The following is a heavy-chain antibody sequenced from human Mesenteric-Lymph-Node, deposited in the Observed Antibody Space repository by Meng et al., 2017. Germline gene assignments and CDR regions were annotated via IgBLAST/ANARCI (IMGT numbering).Heavy chain of an antibody. CDR1: GYTFTSYG. J-gene: IGHJ5*02. Sequence: QVKVGQSGAEVKKPGASGKVSCKASGYTFTSYGISWVRQAPGQGLEWMGWISTNTGTPTYTQGFTGRFVFSLDTSVSTAYLQISSLKAEDTAVYYCARGGNFDPWGQGTLVTVSS. CDR2: ISTNTGTP. D-gene: IGHD2/OR15-2a*01. CDR3: ARGGNFDP. V-gene: IGHV7-4-1*02.